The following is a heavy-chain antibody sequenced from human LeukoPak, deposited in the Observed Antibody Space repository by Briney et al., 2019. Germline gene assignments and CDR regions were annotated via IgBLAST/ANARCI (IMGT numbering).Heavy chain of an antibody. CDR1: GFTFSNDG. CDR3: ARGRGGYFDY. V-gene: IGHV3-33*01. J-gene: IGHJ4*02. CDR2: IWYDGSNM. Sequence: GGSLRLSCAASGFTFSNDGMHWVRQAPGKGLEWLALIWYDGSNMYYADSVRGRFTISRDSSKNALYLQMNSLRAEDTAVYYCARGRGGYFDYWGQGIFVTVSS. D-gene: IGHD3-10*01.